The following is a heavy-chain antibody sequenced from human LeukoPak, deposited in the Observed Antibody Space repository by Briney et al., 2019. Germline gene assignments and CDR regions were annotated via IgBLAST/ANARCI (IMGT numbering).Heavy chain of an antibody. D-gene: IGHD3-10*01. CDR1: GYTFTGYY. J-gene: IGHJ4*02. V-gene: IGHV1-2*02. CDR2: INPNSGGT. Sequence: RASVKVSCKASGYTFTGYYMHWVRQAPGQGLEWMGWINPNSGGTNYAQKFQGRVTMTRDMSIGTAYMELSRLRSDDTAVYYCARDRREVSYYGSGSFKFGENYFDYWGQGTLVTVSS. CDR3: ARDRREVSYYGSGSFKFGENYFDY.